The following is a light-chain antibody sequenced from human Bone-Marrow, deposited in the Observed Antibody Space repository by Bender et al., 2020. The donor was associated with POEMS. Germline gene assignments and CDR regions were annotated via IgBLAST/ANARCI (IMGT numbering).Light chain of an antibody. V-gene: IGLV2-8*01. Sequence: QSALTQPPSASGSPGQSVTISCTGTSSDIGAYNYVSWYQQHPGRAPKLMIYKVSERPSGVPDRFSGSKSGNTASLTVSGLQAEDEADYYCSSYTSSSTVVFGGGTKLTVL. J-gene: IGLJ3*02. CDR2: KVS. CDR3: SSYTSSSTVV. CDR1: SSDIGAYNY.